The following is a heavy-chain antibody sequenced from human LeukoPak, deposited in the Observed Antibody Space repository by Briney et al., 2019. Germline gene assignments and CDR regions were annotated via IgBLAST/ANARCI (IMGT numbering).Heavy chain of an antibody. CDR1: GFTFSSYA. V-gene: IGHV3-30-3*01. D-gene: IGHD1-26*01. Sequence: GGSLRLSCAASGFTFSSYAMHWVRQAPGKGLEWVAVISYDGSNKYYADSVKGRFTISRDNSKNTLYLQMNSLRAEDTVVYYCAREVGATTLDAFDIWGQGTMVTVSS. CDR2: ISYDGSNK. CDR3: AREVGATTLDAFDI. J-gene: IGHJ3*02.